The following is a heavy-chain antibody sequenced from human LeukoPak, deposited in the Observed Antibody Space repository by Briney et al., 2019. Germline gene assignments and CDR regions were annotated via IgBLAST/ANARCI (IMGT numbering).Heavy chain of an antibody. CDR1: GGSISSYY. V-gene: IGHV4-59*08. CDR3: ARLGLYYYDRKPAFDI. Sequence: SETLSLTCTVSGGSISSYYWSWIRQPPGKGLEWIGYIYYSGSTNYNPSLKSRVTISVDTSKNQFSLKLSSVTAADTAVYYCARLGLYYYDRKPAFDIWGQGTMVTVSS. J-gene: IGHJ3*02. D-gene: IGHD3-22*01. CDR2: IYYSGST.